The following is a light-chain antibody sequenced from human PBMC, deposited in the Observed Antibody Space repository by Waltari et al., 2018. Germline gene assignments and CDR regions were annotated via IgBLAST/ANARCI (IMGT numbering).Light chain of an antibody. V-gene: IGLV2-8*01. J-gene: IGLJ2*01. CDR2: EVS. Sequence: QSALTQPHSASGSPGQSVTISCTGTSSDVGGYNYVSWYQQHPGKAPKLMIYEVSKRPSGVPERFSGSKSGNTASLTVSGLQAEDEADYYCSSYAGSNNLVFGGGTKLTVL. CDR1: SSDVGGYNY. CDR3: SSYAGSNNLV.